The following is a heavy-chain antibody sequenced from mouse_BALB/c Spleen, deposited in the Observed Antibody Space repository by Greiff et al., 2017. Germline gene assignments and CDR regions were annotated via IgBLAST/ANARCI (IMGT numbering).Heavy chain of an antibody. CDR2: ISDGGSYT. CDR1: GFTFSDYY. V-gene: IGHV5-4*02. CDR3: ARDGTTGAWFAY. J-gene: IGHJ3*01. Sequence: EVKLVESGGGLVKPGGSLKLSCAASGFTFSDYYMYWVRQTPEKRLEWVATISDGGSYTYYPDSVKGRFTISRDNAKNNLYLQMSSLKSEDTAMYYCARDGTTGAWFAYWGQGTLVTVSA. D-gene: IGHD1-1*01.